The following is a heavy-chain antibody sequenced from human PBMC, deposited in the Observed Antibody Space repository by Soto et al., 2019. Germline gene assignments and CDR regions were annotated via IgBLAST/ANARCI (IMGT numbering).Heavy chain of an antibody. CDR1: GGSFSGYY. Sequence: QVQLQQWGAGLLKPSETLSLTCAVYGGSFSGYYWSWIRQPPGKGLEWIGEINHSGSTNYNPSLKSRVTISVDTSKNQFSLKLSSVTAADTAVSYCARFGVVVPAAIDYWGQGTLVTVSS. V-gene: IGHV4-34*01. CDR3: ARFGVVVPAAIDY. D-gene: IGHD2-2*01. J-gene: IGHJ4*02. CDR2: INHSGST.